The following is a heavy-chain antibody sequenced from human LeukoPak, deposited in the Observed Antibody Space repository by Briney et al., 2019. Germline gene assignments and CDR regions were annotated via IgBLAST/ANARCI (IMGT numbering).Heavy chain of an antibody. CDR1: GFTFNTYN. Sequence: GGSLRLSCAGSGFTFNTYNMNWVRQAPGKGLELVSSTSSSSSYIYYADSVKGRFTISRDNAKNSLYLQMNSLRAEDTAVYYCARLYDGSAYHADHFDYWGQGTLVIVSS. J-gene: IGHJ4*02. V-gene: IGHV3-21*01. D-gene: IGHD3-22*01. CDR3: ARLYDGSAYHADHFDY. CDR2: TSSSSSYI.